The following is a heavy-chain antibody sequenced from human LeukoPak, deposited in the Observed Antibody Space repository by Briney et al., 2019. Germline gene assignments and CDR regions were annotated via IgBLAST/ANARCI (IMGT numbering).Heavy chain of an antibody. CDR2: IYSGGST. CDR1: EFTFTSYE. CDR3: ARGVVGATDLGY. Sequence: GGSLRLSCAASEFTFTSYELNWVRKAPGKGLEWVSVIYSGGSTYYADSVKGRFTISRDISKNTLYLQMNSLRAEDTAVYYCARGVVGATDLGYWGQGTLVTVSS. V-gene: IGHV3-66*01. D-gene: IGHD1-26*01. J-gene: IGHJ4*02.